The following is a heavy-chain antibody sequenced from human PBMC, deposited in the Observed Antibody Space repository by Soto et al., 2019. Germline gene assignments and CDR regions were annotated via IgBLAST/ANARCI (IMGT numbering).Heavy chain of an antibody. CDR2: IDPSDSYT. D-gene: IGHD2-2*03. CDR1: GYRFISYW. Sequence: PGDSLTISCKGYGYRFISYWISLVRPMPGKGLEWMGRIDPSDSYTNYSPSFQGHVTISADKSISTAYLQWSSLKASDTAMYYCASCGYCSSTSCHLYYYGMDVWVQGSKVTVSS. J-gene: IGHJ6*02. CDR3: ASCGYCSSTSCHLYYYGMDV. V-gene: IGHV5-10-1*01.